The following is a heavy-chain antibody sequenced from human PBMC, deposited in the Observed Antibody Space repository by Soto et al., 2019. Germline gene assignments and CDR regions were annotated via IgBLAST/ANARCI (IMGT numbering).Heavy chain of an antibody. V-gene: IGHV1-8*01. CDR3: ARESSHYYDSSGYLVY. D-gene: IGHD3-22*01. Sequence: ASVKVSCKASGYTFTSYDIYWVRQATGQGLEWMGWMNPNTGNSGYAQKFQGRVTMTSDTSISTAHMELSSLRSEDTAVYYCARESSHYYDSSGYLVYWGQGTLVTVSS. J-gene: IGHJ4*02. CDR2: MNPNTGNS. CDR1: GYTFTSYD.